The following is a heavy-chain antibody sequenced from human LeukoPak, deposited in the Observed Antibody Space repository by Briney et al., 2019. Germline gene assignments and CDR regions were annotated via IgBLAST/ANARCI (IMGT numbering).Heavy chain of an antibody. V-gene: IGHV3-30-3*01. D-gene: IGHD6-13*01. CDR2: MSYDGSNK. CDR3: ARDGRSSSWYHYYGMDV. J-gene: IGHJ6*02. Sequence: PGRSLRLSCAASGFTFSNYAMYWVRQAPGKGREWVAVMSYDGSNKYYADSVKGRFTSSRDNSKNTLYLQMNSLRAEDTAVYYCARDGRSSSWYHYYGMDVWGQGTTVIVSS. CDR1: GFTFSNYA.